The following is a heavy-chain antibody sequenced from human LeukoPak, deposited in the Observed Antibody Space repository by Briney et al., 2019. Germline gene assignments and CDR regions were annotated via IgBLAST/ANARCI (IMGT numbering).Heavy chain of an antibody. CDR1: GFTFSSYA. V-gene: IGHV3-23*01. CDR2: ISGSGGST. CDR3: AKDGRYYYYMDV. Sequence: GGSLRLSCAASGFTFSSYAMSWVRQAPGKGLEWVSAISGSGGSTYYVDSVKGRFIISRDNSKNTLYLQMNSLRAEDTAVYYCAKDGRYYYYMDVWGKGTTVTASS. J-gene: IGHJ6*03.